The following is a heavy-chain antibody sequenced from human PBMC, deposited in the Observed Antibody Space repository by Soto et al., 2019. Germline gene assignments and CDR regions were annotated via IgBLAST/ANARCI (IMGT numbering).Heavy chain of an antibody. CDR3: ARRYCSGGSCYSRHHDAFDI. CDR2: IYPGDSDT. Sequence: GESLKISCMGSGYSFTSYWIGWVRQMPGKGLEWMGIIYPGDSDTRYSPSFQGQVTISADKSISTAYLQWSSLEASDTAMYYCARRYCSGGSCYSRHHDAFDIWGQGTMVTVSS. D-gene: IGHD2-15*01. V-gene: IGHV5-51*01. CDR1: GYSFTSYW. J-gene: IGHJ3*02.